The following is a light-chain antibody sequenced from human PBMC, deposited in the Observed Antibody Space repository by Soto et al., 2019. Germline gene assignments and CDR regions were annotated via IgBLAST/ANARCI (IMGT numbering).Light chain of an antibody. Sequence: QSALTQPPSASGSPGQSVTISCTGSSSDVGAYNYVSWYQQHPGKAPKLLIYEVNKRPSGVPGRFSGSKSDNTASLTVSGLQGDDEADYYCSSYTSSSTLDVFGTGTKVTVL. J-gene: IGLJ1*01. CDR3: SSYTSSSTLDV. CDR1: SSDVGAYNY. V-gene: IGLV2-8*01. CDR2: EVN.